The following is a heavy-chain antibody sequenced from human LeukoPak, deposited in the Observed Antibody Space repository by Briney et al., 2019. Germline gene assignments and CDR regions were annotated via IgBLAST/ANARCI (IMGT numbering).Heavy chain of an antibody. CDR2: IYYSGST. V-gene: IGHV4-39*07. Sequence: PSETLSLTCSVSGDSISSSYHYWGWIRQPPGKGLEWIGSIYYSGSTHYNPSLKSRVTIFIDTSKNQFSLKLSSVTAADTAVYYCARDLWQQLSTTPLTDYWGQGTLVTVSS. CDR3: ARDLWQQLSTTPLTDY. J-gene: IGHJ4*02. CDR1: GDSISSSYHY. D-gene: IGHD6-13*01.